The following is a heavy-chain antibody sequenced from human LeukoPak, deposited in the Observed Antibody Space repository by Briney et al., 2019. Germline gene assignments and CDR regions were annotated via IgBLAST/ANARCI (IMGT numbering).Heavy chain of an antibody. D-gene: IGHD3-22*01. Sequence: SETLSLTCTVSGGSISSYYWSWIRQPPGKGLEWIGYIYYSGSTNYNPSLKSRVTISVDTSKNQFSLKLSSVTAADTAVYYCARHILGHTLYYDSRGYLDYWGQGTLVTVSS. V-gene: IGHV4-59*08. J-gene: IGHJ4*02. CDR1: GGSISSYY. CDR3: ARHILGHTLYYDSRGYLDY. CDR2: IYYSGST.